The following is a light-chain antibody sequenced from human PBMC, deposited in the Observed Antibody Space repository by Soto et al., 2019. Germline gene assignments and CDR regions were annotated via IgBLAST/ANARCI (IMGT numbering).Light chain of an antibody. V-gene: IGKV1-8*01. CDR3: QQYYSYPRT. CDR1: QGISSY. J-gene: IGKJ3*01. Sequence: AIRMTQSPSSFSASTGDRVTITCRASQGISSYLAWYQQKPGKAPKLLIYAASTLQSGVPSRFSGSGSGTDFTLTISCLQSEDFATYYCQQYYSYPRTFGPGTKVAIK. CDR2: AAS.